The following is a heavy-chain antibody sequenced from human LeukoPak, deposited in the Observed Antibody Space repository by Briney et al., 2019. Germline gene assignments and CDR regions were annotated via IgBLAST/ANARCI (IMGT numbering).Heavy chain of an antibody. CDR2: IFPGDSDT. CDR1: GYSFATYW. V-gene: IGHV5-51*01. J-gene: IGHJ4*02. CDR3: ARERDY. Sequence: GESLKNSCQGSGYSFATYWIAWVRQMPGKGLEWMGVIFPGDSDTRYSPSFQGQVTISADKSISTAYLQWSSLKASDTAMYYCARERDYWGQGTLVTVSS. D-gene: IGHD1-1*01.